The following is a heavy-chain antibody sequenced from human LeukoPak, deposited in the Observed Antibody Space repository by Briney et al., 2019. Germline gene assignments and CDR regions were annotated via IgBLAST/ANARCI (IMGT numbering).Heavy chain of an antibody. V-gene: IGHV4-4*07. J-gene: IGHJ4*02. Sequence: NTSETLSLTCTVSGGSISSFYWSWIRQPAGRGLEWIGRTDSTGRTDYNPSLKSRVTISLETSKKQFSLKLRSMTAADTAVYYCAREGSVTARPFVSIGYWGQGTLVTVSS. D-gene: IGHD6-6*01. CDR3: AREGSVTARPFVSIGY. CDR1: GGSISSFY. CDR2: TDSTGRT.